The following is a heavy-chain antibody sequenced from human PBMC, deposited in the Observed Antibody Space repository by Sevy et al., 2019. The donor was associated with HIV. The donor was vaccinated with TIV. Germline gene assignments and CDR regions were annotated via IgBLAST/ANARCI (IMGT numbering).Heavy chain of an antibody. CDR3: ATEEEMATYFDY. CDR2: ISNSRAGT. CDR1: GITFSSFA. V-gene: IGHV3-23*01. Sequence: GGYLRLSCAASGITFSSFAMSWVRQAPGKGLEWVSTISNSRAGTYYADSVKGRFTISRDNSKNTLYLHMNSLRAEDKATYYCATEEEMATYFDYWGQGTLVTVSS. J-gene: IGHJ4*02.